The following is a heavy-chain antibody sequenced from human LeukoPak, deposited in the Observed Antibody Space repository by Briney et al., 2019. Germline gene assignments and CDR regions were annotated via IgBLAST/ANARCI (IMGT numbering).Heavy chain of an antibody. J-gene: IGHJ4*02. CDR1: GGSISSYY. CDR2: IYTSGST. V-gene: IGHV4-4*07. Sequence: SETLSRTCTVSGGSISSYYWSWIRQPAGKGLEWIGRIYTSGSTNYNPSLKSRVTMSVDTSKNQFSLKLSSVTAADTAVYYCARQTFWSGYWIFDYWGQGTLVTVSS. CDR3: ARQTFWSGYWIFDY. D-gene: IGHD3-3*01.